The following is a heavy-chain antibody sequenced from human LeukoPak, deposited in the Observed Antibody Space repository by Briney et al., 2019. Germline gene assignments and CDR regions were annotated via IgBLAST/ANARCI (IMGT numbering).Heavy chain of an antibody. D-gene: IGHD2-2*01. CDR2: ISGDGGST. CDR3: PKDSMSGSNRFDY. Sequence: GGSLRLSCAASGITFGDYAMHWVRQAPGKGLEWVSLISGDGGSTYYADSVKGRFTISRDNSKNSLYLQMNSLRTKDTPLYYCPKDSMSGSNRFDYWGQGTLVAVSP. J-gene: IGHJ4*02. CDR1: GITFGDYA. V-gene: IGHV3-43*02.